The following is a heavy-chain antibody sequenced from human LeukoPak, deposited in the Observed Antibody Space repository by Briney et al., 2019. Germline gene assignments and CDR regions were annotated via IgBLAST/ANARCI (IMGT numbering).Heavy chain of an antibody. V-gene: IGHV3-21*01. Sequence: GGSLRLSCAASGFTFSSYSMNWVRQAPGKGLEWVSSISSSSSYIYYAVSVKGRFTISRDNAKNSLYLQMNSLRAEDTAVYYCARDRGAAPDYWGQGTLVTVSS. CDR2: ISSSSSYI. J-gene: IGHJ4*02. CDR3: ARDRGAAPDY. D-gene: IGHD6-6*01. CDR1: GFTFSSYS.